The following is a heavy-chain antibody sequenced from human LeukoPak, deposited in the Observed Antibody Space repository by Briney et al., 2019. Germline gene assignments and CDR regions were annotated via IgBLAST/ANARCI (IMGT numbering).Heavy chain of an antibody. CDR3: ARESSANYGSGSYNWFDP. CDR1: GGSISSSNW. D-gene: IGHD3-10*01. V-gene: IGHV4-4*02. Sequence: SETLSLTCAVPGGSISSSNWWRWVREPPGKGLEWIGEIYHSGSTNYNPSLKSRVTISVDKSKNQFSLKLSSVTAADTAVYYCARESSANYGSGSYNWFDPWGQGTLVTVSS. J-gene: IGHJ5*02. CDR2: IYHSGST.